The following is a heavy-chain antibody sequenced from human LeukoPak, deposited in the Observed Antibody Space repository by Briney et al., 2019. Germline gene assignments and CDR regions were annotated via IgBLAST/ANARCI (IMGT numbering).Heavy chain of an antibody. Sequence: SETLSLTCTVSGGSISSGGYYWSWIRQHPGKGLEWIGYIYYSGSTYYNPSLKSRVTMSVDTSKNQFSLKLSSVTAADTAVYYCARTMVRGVIVDYWGQGTLVTVSS. CDR3: ARTMVRGVIVDY. CDR2: IYYSGST. V-gene: IGHV4-31*03. CDR1: GGSISSGGYY. D-gene: IGHD3-10*01. J-gene: IGHJ4*02.